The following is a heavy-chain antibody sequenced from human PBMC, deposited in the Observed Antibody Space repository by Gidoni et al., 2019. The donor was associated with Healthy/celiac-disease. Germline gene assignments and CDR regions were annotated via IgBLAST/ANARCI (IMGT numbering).Heavy chain of an antibody. D-gene: IGHD6-19*01. J-gene: IGHJ4*02. Sequence: QVQLVESGGGVVEPGRSLRLSCAASGFTFSSCGMHWVRQAPGKGLEWVAVISYDGSNKYYADSVKGRFTISRDNSKNTLYLQMNSLRAEDTAVYYCAKDLASSGWWGLDYWGQGTLVTVSS. CDR3: AKDLASSGWWGLDY. CDR2: ISYDGSNK. V-gene: IGHV3-30*18. CDR1: GFTFSSCG.